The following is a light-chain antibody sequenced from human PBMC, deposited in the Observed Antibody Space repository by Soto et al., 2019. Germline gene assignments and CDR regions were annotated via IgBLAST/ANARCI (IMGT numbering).Light chain of an antibody. CDR1: SSDVGGYNY. CDR2: EVS. CDR3: TSFAGNTNLV. V-gene: IGLV2-8*01. Sequence: QSALTQPPSASGSPGQSVTISCTGTSSDVGGYNYVSWYQQHPGKAPKLMISEVSKRPSGVPDRFSGSKSGNTASLTFSGLQVEDEADFSSTSFAGNTNLVFGGGPKLPVL. J-gene: IGLJ2*01.